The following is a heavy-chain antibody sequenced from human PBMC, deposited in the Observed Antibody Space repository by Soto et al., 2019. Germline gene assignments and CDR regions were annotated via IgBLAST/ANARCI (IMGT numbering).Heavy chain of an antibody. CDR2: ISGSDGKT. Sequence: GGSLRLPCAASGFSFGSYALSWVRQAPGKGLEWVSTISGSDGKTFYADSVKGRFSISRDTSQSTLYLQMNSLRADDTAMYYCARWSYLDYWGQGTRVTVSS. J-gene: IGHJ4*02. CDR1: GFSFGSYA. CDR3: ARWSYLDY. V-gene: IGHV3-23*01. D-gene: IGHD3-3*01.